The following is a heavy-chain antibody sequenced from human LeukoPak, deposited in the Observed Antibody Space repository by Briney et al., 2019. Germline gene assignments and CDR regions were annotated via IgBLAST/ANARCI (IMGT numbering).Heavy chain of an antibody. CDR3: ARVGDGYSFFDY. CDR2: ISSSSSYI. Sequence: GGSLRLSCAASGFTFSSYSMNWVRQAPGKGLEWVSSISSSSSYIYYVDSVKGRFTISRGNAKNSLYLQMNSLRAEDTAVYYCARVGDGYSFFDYWGQGTLVTVSS. V-gene: IGHV3-21*01. CDR1: GFTFSSYS. J-gene: IGHJ4*02. D-gene: IGHD5-24*01.